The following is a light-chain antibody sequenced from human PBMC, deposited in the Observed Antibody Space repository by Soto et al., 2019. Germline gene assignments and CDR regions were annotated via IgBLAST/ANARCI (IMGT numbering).Light chain of an antibody. Sequence: QCALTQPASVSGSPGQSITISCTGTSSDVGDYNSVSWYQQHPGKASKLMIYEVSNRPSGVSNRFSGSKSGNTASLTISGLQAEDAADYYCSSYTSSSTYVFGTGTKVTVL. CDR1: SSDVGDYNS. CDR2: EVS. V-gene: IGLV2-14*01. CDR3: SSYTSSSTYV. J-gene: IGLJ1*01.